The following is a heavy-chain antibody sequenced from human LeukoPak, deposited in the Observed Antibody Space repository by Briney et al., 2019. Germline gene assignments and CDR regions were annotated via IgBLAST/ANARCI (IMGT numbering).Heavy chain of an antibody. Sequence: ASVRVSCKASGYPFTDYYMHWIRQARGQGLEWMGWTNPNTGDTNYPQKFQGRVTMTTDTSISTAYMDLSRLSSDDTAVYYCATLVRGSNSYYPYWGQGTLVTVSP. J-gene: IGHJ4*02. CDR2: TNPNTGDT. V-gene: IGHV1-2*02. D-gene: IGHD3-10*01. CDR1: GYPFTDYY. CDR3: ATLVRGSNSYYPY.